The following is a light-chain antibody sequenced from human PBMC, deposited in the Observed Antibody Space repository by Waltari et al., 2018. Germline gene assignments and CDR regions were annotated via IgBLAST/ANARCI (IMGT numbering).Light chain of an antibody. CDR1: SSDVGGYNY. J-gene: IGLJ1*01. CDR3: SSYTSSYTYV. V-gene: IGLV2-14*03. Sequence: QSALTQPASVSGSPGQSITISCTGTSSDVGGYNYVSWYQQHPGKAPKFMIYDVSNRPSGVSTRFSGSKSGNTASLTISGLQAEDEADYYCSSYTSSYTYVFGTGTNVTVL. CDR2: DVS.